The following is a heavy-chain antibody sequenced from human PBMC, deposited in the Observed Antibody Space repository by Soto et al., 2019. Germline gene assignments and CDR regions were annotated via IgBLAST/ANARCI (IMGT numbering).Heavy chain of an antibody. V-gene: IGHV1-69*01. Sequence: QVQLVQSGAEVKKPGSSVKVSCKASGGTFSSYAISWVRQAPGQGLEWMGGIIPIFGTANYAQKFQGRVTITADESTSTAYMELSSLRSEDTAVYYCARSSTGRGSSPLCYGMDVWGQGTTVTVSS. J-gene: IGHJ6*02. CDR2: IIPIFGTA. CDR3: ARSSTGRGSSPLCYGMDV. D-gene: IGHD6-6*01. CDR1: GGTFSSYA.